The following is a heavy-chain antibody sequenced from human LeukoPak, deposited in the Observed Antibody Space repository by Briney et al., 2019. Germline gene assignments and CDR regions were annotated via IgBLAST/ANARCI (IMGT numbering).Heavy chain of an antibody. V-gene: IGHV3-30*02. CDR3: AKMDWQQLAGN. CDR2: IRYDGSNK. Sequence: GGPLRPSGEAPGFPFRTYAINWAGQAPGKGLEWVAFIRYDGSNKYYADSVKGRFTISRDNSKNTLYLQMNSLRAEDTAVYYCAKMDWQQLAGNWGQGTLVTVSS. CDR1: GFPFRTYA. D-gene: IGHD6-13*01. J-gene: IGHJ4*02.